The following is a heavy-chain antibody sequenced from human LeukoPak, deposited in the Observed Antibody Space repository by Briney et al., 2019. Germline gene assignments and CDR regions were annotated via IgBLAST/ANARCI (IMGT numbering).Heavy chain of an antibody. Sequence: PGGSLRLSCAASGFTFSNYDMHWVRQAPGKGLEWVSYISSSAGTTYYADSVKGRFTISRDNAKNSLYLQMNSLRAEDTAVYFCARQQQQLWYDWGQGTLVTVSS. D-gene: IGHD5-18*01. V-gene: IGHV3-48*03. CDR1: GFTFSNYD. J-gene: IGHJ4*02. CDR2: ISSSAGTT. CDR3: ARQQQQLWYD.